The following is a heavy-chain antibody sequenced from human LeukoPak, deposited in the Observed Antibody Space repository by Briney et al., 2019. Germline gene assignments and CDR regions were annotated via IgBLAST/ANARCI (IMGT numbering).Heavy chain of an antibody. CDR1: GFTFSDHY. J-gene: IGHJ5*02. Sequence: SGGSLRLSCAASGFTFSDHYMDWVRQAPGKGLEWIGSIYYSGTTHYSPSLESRVTISVDTSKNQFSLKLASVAAADTAIYYCAKGAGGFSYYNWFDPWGQGTLVTVSS. CDR2: IYYSGTT. D-gene: IGHD5-18*01. CDR3: AKGAGGFSYYNWFDP. V-gene: IGHV4-38-2*01.